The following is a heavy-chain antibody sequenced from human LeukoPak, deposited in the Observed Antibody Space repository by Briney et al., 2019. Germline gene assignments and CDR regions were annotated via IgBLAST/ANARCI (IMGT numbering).Heavy chain of an antibody. Sequence: GGSLRLSCAAPGFTFSSYAMSWVRQAPGKGLEWVSAISGSGGSTYYADSVKGRFTISRDNSKNTLYLQMNSLRAEDTAVYYCAKRKLYYYDSSAFDIWGQGTMVTVSS. CDR1: GFTFSSYA. J-gene: IGHJ3*02. CDR2: ISGSGGST. CDR3: AKRKLYYYDSSAFDI. D-gene: IGHD3-22*01. V-gene: IGHV3-23*01.